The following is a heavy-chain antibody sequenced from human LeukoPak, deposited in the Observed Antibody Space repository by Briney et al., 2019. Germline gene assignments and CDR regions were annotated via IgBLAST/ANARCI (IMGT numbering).Heavy chain of an antibody. CDR3: ARGHGGFVVVVRDAFDI. Sequence: PGGSLSFYCAAYAFTFCTIAMHWDRQAPGKGLEWVAVMSYDGSNKYYADSVKGRFTISSDNSKTMLYLQMNSLMTEYTAVYYYARGHGGFVVVVRDAFDIWGQGTMVIVSS. V-gene: IGHV3-30-3*01. CDR1: AFTFCTIA. CDR2: MSYDGSNK. J-gene: IGHJ3*02. D-gene: IGHD2-15*01.